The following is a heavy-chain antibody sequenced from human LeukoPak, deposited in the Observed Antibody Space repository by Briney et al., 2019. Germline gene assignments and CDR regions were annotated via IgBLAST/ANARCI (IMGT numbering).Heavy chain of an antibody. D-gene: IGHD3-10*01. V-gene: IGHV3-23*01. CDR2: ISGSGGNT. CDR3: AKGRNYYGSGTYMDV. J-gene: IGHJ6*04. CDR1: GFTFSTSA. Sequence: GGSLRLSCAASGFTFSTSAMSWVRQAPGKGLEWVSGISGSGGNTYYADSVKGRFTISRDNSKNTLYLQMSSLRAEDTAVYYCAKGRNYYGSGTYMDVWGKGTTVTVSS.